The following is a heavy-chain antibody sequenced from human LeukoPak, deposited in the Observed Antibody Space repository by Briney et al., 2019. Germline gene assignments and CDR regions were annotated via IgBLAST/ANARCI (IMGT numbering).Heavy chain of an antibody. D-gene: IGHD3-10*01. CDR2: IHFSGGT. CDR1: GRSFSGYY. CDR3: ARRVQMSSASATSNTWLDP. Sequence: SETLSLTCGVYGRSFSGYYWNWIRQPPGKGLEWIGHIHFSGGTNYNPSLNSRVTISVDSTKNQFSLRLISVTAADTAVYYCARRVQMSSASATSNTWLDPWGQGTLVSVSS. V-gene: IGHV4-59*01. J-gene: IGHJ5*02.